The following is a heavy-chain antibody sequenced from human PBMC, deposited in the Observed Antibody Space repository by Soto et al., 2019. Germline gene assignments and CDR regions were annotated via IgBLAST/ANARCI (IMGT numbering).Heavy chain of an antibody. D-gene: IGHD3-22*01. Sequence: SETLSLTCSVSGDSITNTTYYWDWIRQPPGKGLEWLGSVYKSGSTNYNPSLKSRVTISVDTSKNQFSLKLSSVTAVDTAVYYCARVFHYYDSSGYYPIPQKYYFDYWGQGTLVTVSS. CDR2: VYKSGST. V-gene: IGHV4-39*07. J-gene: IGHJ4*02. CDR3: ARVFHYYDSSGYYPIPQKYYFDY. CDR1: GDSITNTTYY.